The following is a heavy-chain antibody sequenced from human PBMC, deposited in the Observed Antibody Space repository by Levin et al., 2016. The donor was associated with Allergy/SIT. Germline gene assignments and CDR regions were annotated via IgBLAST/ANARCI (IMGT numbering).Heavy chain of an antibody. Sequence: WVRQAPGQGLEWMGWISAYNGNTNYAQKLQGRVTMTTDTSTSTAYMELRSLRSDDTAMYYCARSSYCSSTSCYGSDATSFDYWGQGTLVTVSS. J-gene: IGHJ4*02. CDR2: ISAYNGNT. V-gene: IGHV1-18*01. CDR3: ARSSYCSSTSCYGSDATSFDY. D-gene: IGHD2-2*01.